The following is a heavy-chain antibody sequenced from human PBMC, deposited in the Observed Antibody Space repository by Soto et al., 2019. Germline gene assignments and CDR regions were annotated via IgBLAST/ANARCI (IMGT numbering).Heavy chain of an antibody. J-gene: IGHJ4*02. CDR2: ISAYNGNT. V-gene: IGHV1-18*03. D-gene: IGHD3-9*01. CDR1: GYTFTSYG. CDR3: ARDLTRGGPGAY. Sequence: ASVKVSCKASGYTFTSYGISWVRQAPGQGLEWMGWISAYNGNTNYAQKLQGRVTITADESTSTAYMELISLRSEDMAVYYCARDLTRGGPGAYRGQGTLVTVSS.